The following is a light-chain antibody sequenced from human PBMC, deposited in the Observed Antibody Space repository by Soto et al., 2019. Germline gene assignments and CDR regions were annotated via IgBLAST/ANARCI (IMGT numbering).Light chain of an antibody. Sequence: QSVLTQPASVSGSPGQSITISCTGTSSDVGGYNYVSWYQQHPGKAPKFMIYDVSNRPSGVSILFSGPKSGNTASLTISGLQAEDEADYYCSSYTTSNTRQIVFGTGTKVTVL. CDR2: DVS. J-gene: IGLJ1*01. CDR1: SSDVGGYNY. V-gene: IGLV2-14*01. CDR3: SSYTTSNTRQIV.